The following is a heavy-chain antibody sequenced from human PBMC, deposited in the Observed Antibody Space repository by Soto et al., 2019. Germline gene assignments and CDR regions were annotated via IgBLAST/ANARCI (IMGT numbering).Heavy chain of an antibody. CDR3: ARLLPRSGYFQH. V-gene: IGHV4-59*01. D-gene: IGHD3-22*01. Sequence: PSETLSLTCTVSGGSISSYYWSWIRQPPGKGLEWIGYIYYSGSTNYNPSLKSRVTISVDTSKNQFSLKLSSVTAADTAVYYCARLLPRSGYFQHWGQGTLVTVSS. CDR2: IYYSGST. CDR1: GGSISSYY. J-gene: IGHJ1*01.